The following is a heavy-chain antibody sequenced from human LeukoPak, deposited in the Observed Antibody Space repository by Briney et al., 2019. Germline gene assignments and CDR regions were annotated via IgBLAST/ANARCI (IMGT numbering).Heavy chain of an antibody. CDR1: GGTFSNYA. Sequence: SVKVSCKASGGTFSNYAISWVRQAPGQGLEWMGGIIPIFGTTNYAQKFQDRVTITADKSTSTAYMELSSLRSEDTAVYYCARVVGLTGYSSSWYSGYYYYMDVWGKGTTVTVSS. J-gene: IGHJ6*03. CDR2: IIPIFGTT. CDR3: ARVVGLTGYSSSWYSGYYYYMDV. D-gene: IGHD6-13*01. V-gene: IGHV1-69*06.